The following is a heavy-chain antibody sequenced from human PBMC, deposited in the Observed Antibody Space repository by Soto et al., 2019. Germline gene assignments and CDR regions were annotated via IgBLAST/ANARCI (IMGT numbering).Heavy chain of an antibody. V-gene: IGHV3-21*01. CDR2: ISSSSSYI. CDR1: GFTFSSYS. J-gene: IGHJ4*02. D-gene: IGHD3-9*01. CDR3: ASYNNRYYDILTGVPEFDY. Sequence: RGSLRLSCAASGFTFSSYSMNWVRQAPGKGLEWVSSISSSSSYIYYADSVKGRFTISRDNAKNSLYLQMNSLRAEDTAVYYCASYNNRYYDILTGVPEFDYWGQGTLVTVSS.